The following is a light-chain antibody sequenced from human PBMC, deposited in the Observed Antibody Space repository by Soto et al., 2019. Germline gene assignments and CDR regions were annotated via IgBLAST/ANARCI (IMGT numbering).Light chain of an antibody. CDR3: CSYAGSYTFVV. CDR2: DVS. V-gene: IGLV2-11*01. CDR1: SSDVGGYIY. Sequence: QSVLTQPRSVSGSPGHSVTISCTGTSSDVGGYIYVSWYQHHPGKAPKLIIYDVSKRPSGVPDRFSGSKSGNTASLTISGLQAEDEADYYCCSYAGSYTFVVFGGGTKLTVL. J-gene: IGLJ2*01.